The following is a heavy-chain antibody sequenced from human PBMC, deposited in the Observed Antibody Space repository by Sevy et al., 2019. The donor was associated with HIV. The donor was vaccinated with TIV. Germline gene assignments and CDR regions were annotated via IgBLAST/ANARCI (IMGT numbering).Heavy chain of an antibody. CDR1: GYSLRKLS. J-gene: IGHJ5*02. CDR3: ATVGLGYYSGSSYYQGDWFDP. V-gene: IGHV1-24*01. D-gene: IGHD2-15*01. Sequence: ASVKVSCKVFGYSLRKLSMHWVRQAPGKGLEWMGSLDPGNGEITYAQTLQGRVTMTEDTSTDTAYMELSSLTSEDTATYYCATVGLGYYSGSSYYQGDWFDPWGQGTLVIVSS. CDR2: LDPGNGEI.